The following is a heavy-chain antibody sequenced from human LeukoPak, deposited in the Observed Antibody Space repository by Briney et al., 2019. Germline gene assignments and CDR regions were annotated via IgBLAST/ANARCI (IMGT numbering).Heavy chain of an antibody. CDR2: ITHSGDT. Sequence: PSETLSLTCAVYGGSFSGFHWTWIRHPPGKWLEWIGEITHSGDTDYNPSLKSRVTISVDTSKNQFSLKLSSVTAADTAVYYCARGYSSSWYRGYNWFDPWGQGTLVTVSS. CDR1: GGSFSGFH. J-gene: IGHJ5*02. D-gene: IGHD6-13*01. V-gene: IGHV4-34*01. CDR3: ARGYSSSWYRGYNWFDP.